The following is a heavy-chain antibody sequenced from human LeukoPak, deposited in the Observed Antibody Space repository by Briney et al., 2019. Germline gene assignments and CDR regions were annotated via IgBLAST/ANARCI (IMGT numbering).Heavy chain of an antibody. V-gene: IGHV3-53*01. CDR3: ASLIPFYLDSSDYPGGY. Sequence: GGSLRLSCAATHFTISINYMSWVRQAPGKGLEWPSVIDKDGITNYADSVRGRFTISRDHSKNTVYLQLNSLRAEDTAVYYCASLIPFYLDSSDYPGGYWGQGTLVTVSS. J-gene: IGHJ4*02. CDR1: HFTISINY. CDR2: IDKDGIT. D-gene: IGHD3-22*01.